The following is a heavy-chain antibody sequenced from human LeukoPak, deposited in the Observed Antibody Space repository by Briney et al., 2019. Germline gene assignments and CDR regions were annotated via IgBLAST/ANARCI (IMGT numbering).Heavy chain of an antibody. Sequence: ASVKVSCKASGGTFSSYAISWVRQAPGQGLEWMGRIIPILGIANYAQKFQGRVTITADESTSTAYMELSSLRSEDTAVYYCARQPRFGVAMGYYMDVWGKGTTVTVSS. CDR2: IIPILGIA. D-gene: IGHD3-3*01. CDR3: ARQPRFGVAMGYYMDV. J-gene: IGHJ6*03. CDR1: GGTFSSYA. V-gene: IGHV1-69*04.